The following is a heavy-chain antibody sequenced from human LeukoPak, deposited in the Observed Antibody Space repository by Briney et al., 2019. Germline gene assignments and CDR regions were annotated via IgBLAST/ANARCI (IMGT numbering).Heavy chain of an antibody. CDR2: ISSSGSTI. D-gene: IGHD3-22*01. CDR3: ARRNYYDSSGYYYAVDY. V-gene: IGHV3-11*01. CDR1: GFTFSDYY. Sequence: PGGSLRLSCAASGFTFSDYYMSWIRQAPGKGLEWVSYISSSGSTIYYADSVKGRFTVSRDNAKNSLYLQMNSLRAEDTAVYYCARRNYYDSSGYYYAVDYWGQGTLVTVSS. J-gene: IGHJ4*02.